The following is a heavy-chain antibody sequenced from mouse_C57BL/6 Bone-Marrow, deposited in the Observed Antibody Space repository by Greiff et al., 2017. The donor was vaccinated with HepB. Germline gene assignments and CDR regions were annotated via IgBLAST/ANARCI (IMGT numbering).Heavy chain of an antibody. CDR1: GFNIKDDY. CDR2: IDPENGDT. CDR3: TTLLRSWFAY. J-gene: IGHJ3*01. D-gene: IGHD1-1*01. Sequence: EVQLQESGAELVRPGASVKLSCTASGFNIKDDYMHWVKQRPEQGLEWIGWIDPENGDTEYAPKFQGKATITADPSSNTAYLQLSSLTSEDTAVYYCTTLLRSWFAYWGQGTLVTVSA. V-gene: IGHV14-4*01.